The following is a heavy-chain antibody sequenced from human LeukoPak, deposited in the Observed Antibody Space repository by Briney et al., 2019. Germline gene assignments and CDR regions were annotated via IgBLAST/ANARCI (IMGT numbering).Heavy chain of an antibody. CDR2: INGDTGRT. Sequence: GGSIRLSCTASGFMFDAYTMHWVRQAPGKGLEWVSLINGDTGRTYYADSVKGRFTISRDNSKNSLYLQMNSLRTEDTALYYCAKDRGYEVVFDARGQGTLVTVSS. CDR3: AKDRGYEVVFDA. J-gene: IGHJ4*02. CDR1: GFMFDAYT. D-gene: IGHD5-12*01. V-gene: IGHV3-43*02.